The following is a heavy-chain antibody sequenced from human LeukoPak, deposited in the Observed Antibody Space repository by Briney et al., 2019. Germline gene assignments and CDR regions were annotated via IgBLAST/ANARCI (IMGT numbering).Heavy chain of an antibody. D-gene: IGHD3-10*01. CDR3: ATGKVLLWFGEWDY. CDR2: FDPEDGET. Sequence: ASVTVSCKVSGYTLTELSMHCVRLAPGKRLEWLGGFDPEDGETIYAQKFQGRVTMTEDTSTDTAYMELSSLRSEDTAVYYCATGKVLLWFGEWDYWGQGTLVTVSS. CDR1: GYTLTELS. V-gene: IGHV1-24*01. J-gene: IGHJ4*02.